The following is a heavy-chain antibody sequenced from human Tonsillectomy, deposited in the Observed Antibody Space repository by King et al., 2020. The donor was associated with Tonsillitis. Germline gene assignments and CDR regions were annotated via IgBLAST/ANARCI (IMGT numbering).Heavy chain of an antibody. Sequence: VQLVESGGGVVQPGRSLRLSCAASGFTFSSYAMHWVRQAPGKGLEWVAVISYDGSDKYYADSVKGRFTISRDTSKNTLYLQMNSLRAEDTAVYYCARDPQVVAEPEFDSWGQGTLVTVSS. V-gene: IGHV3-30*04. J-gene: IGHJ4*02. CDR3: ARDPQVVAEPEFDS. D-gene: IGHD2-15*01. CDR2: ISYDGSDK. CDR1: GFTFSSYA.